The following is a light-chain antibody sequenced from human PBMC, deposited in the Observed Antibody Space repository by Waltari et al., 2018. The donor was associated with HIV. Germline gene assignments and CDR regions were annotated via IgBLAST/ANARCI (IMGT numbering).Light chain of an antibody. J-gene: IGLJ2*01. CDR2: IHTDGRH. V-gene: IGLV4-69*02. CDR1: SGHSSYP. CDR3: QTWGSGIQV. Sequence: LTQSPSASASVGASVKLTCTLSSGHSSYPIAWHQPQPQKGPRYLMKIHTDGRHTKGDGIPDRFSGSSSGAERSLTISSLQSEDEADYYCQTWGSGIQVFGGGTKLTVL.